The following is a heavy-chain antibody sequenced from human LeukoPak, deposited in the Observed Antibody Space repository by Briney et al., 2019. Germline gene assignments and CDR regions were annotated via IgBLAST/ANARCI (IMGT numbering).Heavy chain of an antibody. Sequence: SQTLSLTCSVSGASITSYGYYWTWIRQFPGKGLEWIGNIFCNGSAYYNPSFRGRVTVSFDTSKNQFSLKLNSVTPADTAVYYCARDRMDTALALFLDYWGQGTLVTVPS. J-gene: IGHJ4*02. CDR1: GASITSYGYY. CDR3: ARDRMDTALALFLDY. V-gene: IGHV4-31*03. D-gene: IGHD5-18*01. CDR2: IFCNGSA.